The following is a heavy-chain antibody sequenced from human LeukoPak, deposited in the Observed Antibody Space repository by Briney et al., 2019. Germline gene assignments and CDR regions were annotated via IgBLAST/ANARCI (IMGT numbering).Heavy chain of an antibody. V-gene: IGHV3-23*01. D-gene: IGHD3-10*01. CDR3: AKVGGSGSYPSWFDP. CDR1: GFTFFTYA. J-gene: IGHJ5*02. CDR2: ISAGGST. Sequence: GGSLRLSCAASGFTFFTYAMSWVRQAPGKGLEWVSAISAGGSTYYADSVKGRFATSRDNSRNTLYLQMNSLRAEDRAVYYCAKVGGSGSYPSWFDPWGQGTLVTVSS.